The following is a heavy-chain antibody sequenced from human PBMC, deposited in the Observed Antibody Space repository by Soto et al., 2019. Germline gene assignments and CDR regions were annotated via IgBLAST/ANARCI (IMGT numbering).Heavy chain of an antibody. D-gene: IGHD3-10*01. CDR1: EFTFGNYW. V-gene: IGHV3-74*01. CDR2: INPDGSQT. Sequence: EVQLVESGGGLVQPGGSLRLSCAASEFTFGNYWLHWVRQAPGTGLVWVSRINPDGSQTAYADSVKGRFTISRDNAKKTLYLQLNSLRAEDTAVYYCTRDSFRPDASGTYYYYGMDVWGQGTTVTVSS. J-gene: IGHJ6*02. CDR3: TRDSFRPDASGTYYYYGMDV.